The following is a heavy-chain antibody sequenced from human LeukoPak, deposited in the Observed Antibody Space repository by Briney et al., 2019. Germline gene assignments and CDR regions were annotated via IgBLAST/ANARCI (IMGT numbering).Heavy chain of an antibody. CDR3: ARTGYSGYEFDY. V-gene: IGHV5-51*04. D-gene: IGHD5-12*01. J-gene: IGHJ4*02. CDR1: GYSFTNYW. CDR2: IYPSDSDT. Sequence: GESLKISCKGFGYSFTNYWIGWVRQMPGKGLEWMGIIYPSDSDTRNSPSFQGQVTISADKPSSTAYLQWSSLKASDSAMYYCARTGYSGYEFDYWGQGTLVTVSS.